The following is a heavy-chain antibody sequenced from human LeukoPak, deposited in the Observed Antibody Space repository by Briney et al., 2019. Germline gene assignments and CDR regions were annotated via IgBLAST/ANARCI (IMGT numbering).Heavy chain of an antibody. CDR1: GFTFSNYG. CDR3: AKGPDYGDFYFDY. D-gene: IGHD4-17*01. V-gene: IGHV3-30*18. CDR2: ISSDGSNK. J-gene: IGHJ4*02. Sequence: GGSLRLSCAASGFTFSNYGMHWVRQAPGKGLEWVAVISSDGSNKYYSDSVKGRFTISRDNTKNLLYLQMNSLRAEDTAVYYCAKGPDYGDFYFDYWGQGTLVTVSS.